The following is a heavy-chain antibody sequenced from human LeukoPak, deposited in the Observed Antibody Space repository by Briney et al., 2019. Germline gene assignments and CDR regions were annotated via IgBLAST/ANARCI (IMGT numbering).Heavy chain of an antibody. CDR3: ARDHSSSCQLFDY. CDR1: GYTCTSYG. V-gene: IGHV1-18*01. J-gene: IGHJ4*02. D-gene: IGHD6-13*01. CDR2: ISVYNGNT. Sequence: GASVKVSCKASGYTCTSYGISWVRQAPGQGLEWMGWISVYNGNTNFAKKLQSRVTMTTDTSTTTAYMELRNLRSDDTAIYDCARDHSSSCQLFDYWGQGTLVTVSS.